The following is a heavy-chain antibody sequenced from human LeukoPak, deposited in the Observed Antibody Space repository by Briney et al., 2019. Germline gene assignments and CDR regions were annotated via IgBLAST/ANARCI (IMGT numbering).Heavy chain of an antibody. CDR2: IYTSGST. Sequence: PSETLSLTCTVSGGSISSYYWSWIRQPPGKGLEWIGYIYTSGSTNYKPSLKSRVTISVDTSRNQFSLKLNSVTAADTAVYYCARLGSSWYFWFDPWGQGTLVTVSS. V-gene: IGHV4-4*09. CDR1: GGSISSYY. CDR3: ARLGSSWYFWFDP. D-gene: IGHD6-13*01. J-gene: IGHJ5*02.